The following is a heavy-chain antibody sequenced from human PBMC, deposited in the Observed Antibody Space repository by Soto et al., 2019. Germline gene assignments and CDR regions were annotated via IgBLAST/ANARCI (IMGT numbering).Heavy chain of an antibody. D-gene: IGHD3-16*01. V-gene: IGHV4-59*01. Sequence: SETLSLTCTVSGGSISSYYWSWIRQPPGKGLEWIWYIFYSGSTNYNPSLKSRLTISVDTSKNQFSLKLNSVTAADTAVYYCARVGDWFDPWGQGTLVTVSS. CDR2: IFYSGST. CDR1: GGSISSYY. J-gene: IGHJ5*02. CDR3: ARVGDWFDP.